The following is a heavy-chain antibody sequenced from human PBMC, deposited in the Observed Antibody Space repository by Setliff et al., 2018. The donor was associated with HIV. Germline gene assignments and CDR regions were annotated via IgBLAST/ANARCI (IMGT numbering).Heavy chain of an antibody. J-gene: IGHJ4*02. V-gene: IGHV3-23*01. CDR1: GFTFSNYA. CDR2: ISGTGLNT. Sequence: GSLRLSCAASGFTFSNYAMSWVRQAPGKGLEWVSSISGTGLNTYYSDPVKGRFAISRGNSKDTLYLQMNSLRAEDTALYYCARASVGVWGSYPDWGQGTLVTVSS. D-gene: IGHD3-16*02. CDR3: ARASVGVWGSYPD.